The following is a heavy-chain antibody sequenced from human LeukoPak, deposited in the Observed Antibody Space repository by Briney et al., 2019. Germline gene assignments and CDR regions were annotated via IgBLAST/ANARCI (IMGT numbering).Heavy chain of an antibody. D-gene: IGHD5-12*01. CDR1: GFTFSNYW. Sequence: GGSLRLSCAASGFTFSNYWMTWVRQAPGKGLEWVANINQDGSKEYYMDSVKARFTISRDNAKNSLSLQMNSRRAEDTAVYYCVRDGGVSGYDLLDYWGQGTLVTVSS. J-gene: IGHJ4*02. CDR3: VRDGGVSGYDLLDY. V-gene: IGHV3-7*01. CDR2: INQDGSKE.